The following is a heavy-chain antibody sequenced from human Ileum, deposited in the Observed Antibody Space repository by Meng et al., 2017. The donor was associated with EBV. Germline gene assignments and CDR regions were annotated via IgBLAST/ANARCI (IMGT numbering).Heavy chain of an antibody. J-gene: IGHJ4*02. D-gene: IGHD6-19*01. CDR1: GGSISSSNW. Sequence: QLRLRGSGPGLVKPSGTLSLTCAVSGGSISSSNWWSWVRQPPGKGLEWIGEIYHSGSTNYNPFLKSRVTISVDKSKNQFSLNLSSVTAADTAVYYCARVGQWLPIDYWGQGTLVTVAS. V-gene: IGHV4-4*02. CDR3: ARVGQWLPIDY. CDR2: IYHSGST.